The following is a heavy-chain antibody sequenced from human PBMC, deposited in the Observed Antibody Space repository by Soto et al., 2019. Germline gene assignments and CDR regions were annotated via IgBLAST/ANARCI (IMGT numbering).Heavy chain of an antibody. CDR1: GGSFSGYY. D-gene: IGHD3-9*01. CDR2: INHSGST. Sequence: QVQLQQWGAGLLKPSETLSLTCAVYGGSFSGYYWSWIRQPPGKGLEWIGEINHSGSTNYNPSLKSRVTISVDTSKNQFSLKLSSVTAADTAVYYCARGPTYYDILTGYYKGSVAFDIWGQGTMVTVSS. CDR3: ARGPTYYDILTGYYKGSVAFDI. V-gene: IGHV4-34*01. J-gene: IGHJ3*02.